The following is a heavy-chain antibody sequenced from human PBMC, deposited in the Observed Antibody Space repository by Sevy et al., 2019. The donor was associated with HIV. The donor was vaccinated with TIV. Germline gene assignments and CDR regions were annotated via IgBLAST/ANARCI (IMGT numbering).Heavy chain of an antibody. D-gene: IGHD3-22*01. V-gene: IGHV1-2*02. Sequence: ASVKVSCKASGYTFTGYYMHWVRQAPGQGLEWMGWINPNSGGTNYAQKFQGRVTMTRDTSISTAYMELSRLRSDDTAVYYCARDPGYYDSSGYYSLGMDVWGQGTMVTVSS. J-gene: IGHJ6*02. CDR2: INPNSGGT. CDR1: GYTFTGYY. CDR3: ARDPGYYDSSGYYSLGMDV.